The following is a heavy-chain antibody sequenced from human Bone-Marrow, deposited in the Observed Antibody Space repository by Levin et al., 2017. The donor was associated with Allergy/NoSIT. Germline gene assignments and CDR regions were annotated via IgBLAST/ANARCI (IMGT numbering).Heavy chain of an antibody. V-gene: IGHV4-30-4*01. CDR3: AREGPLYGTGSFDI. J-gene: IGHJ4*02. CDR1: GASVIGGDAY. CDR2: IHYSGSA. D-gene: IGHD2-8*02. Sequence: SCSVSGASVIGGDAYWSWIRQTPGKGLEWLGYIHYSGSAFYTASLRGRLSLSIDTSRNQFSLTLNSVTVADSAIYFCAREGPLYGTGSFDIWGQGSLVTVSS.